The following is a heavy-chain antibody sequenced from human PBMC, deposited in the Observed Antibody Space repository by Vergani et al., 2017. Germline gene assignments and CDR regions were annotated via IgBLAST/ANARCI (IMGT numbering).Heavy chain of an antibody. Sequence: QVQLQQWGAGLLKPSETLSLTCAVYGGSFSGYYWSWIRQPPGKGLEWIGEINHSGSTNYNPSIKGRVTISVDTSKNQFSLKLSSVTAADTAVYYCARGLVAAACTGGKRYYYYYMDVWGKGTTVTVSS. V-gene: IGHV4-34*01. D-gene: IGHD6-13*01. CDR2: INHSGST. J-gene: IGHJ6*03. CDR3: ARGLVAAACTGGKRYYYYYMDV. CDR1: GGSFSGYY.